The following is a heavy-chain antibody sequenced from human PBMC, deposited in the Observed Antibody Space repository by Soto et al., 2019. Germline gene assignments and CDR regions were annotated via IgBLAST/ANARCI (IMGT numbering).Heavy chain of an antibody. J-gene: IGHJ6*02. CDR2: IKQDGSEK. Sequence: GGSLRLSCAASGFTFSTYWMNWVRQAPGKGLEWVANIKQDGSEKYYVDSVKGRFTISRDNSKSTLYLQMNSLRAEDTALYYCAKGRSYYYYYGVDVWGQGTTVTVSS. CDR3: AKGRSYYYYYGVDV. CDR1: GFTFSTYW. V-gene: IGHV3-7*03.